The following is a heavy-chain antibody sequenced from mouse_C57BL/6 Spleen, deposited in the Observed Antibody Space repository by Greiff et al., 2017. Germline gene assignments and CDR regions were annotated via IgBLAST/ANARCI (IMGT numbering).Heavy chain of an antibody. CDR2: IDPSDSYT. J-gene: IGHJ4*01. D-gene: IGHD2-4*01. CDR1: GYTFTSYW. Sequence: QVQLQQPGAELVMPGASVKLSCKASGYTFTSYWMHWVKQRPGQGLEWIGEIDPSDSYTNYNQKFKGKSTLTVDKSSSTAYMQLSSLTSEDSAVYYCAGWDDYEEGDAMDYWGQGTSVTVSS. V-gene: IGHV1-69*01. CDR3: AGWDDYEEGDAMDY.